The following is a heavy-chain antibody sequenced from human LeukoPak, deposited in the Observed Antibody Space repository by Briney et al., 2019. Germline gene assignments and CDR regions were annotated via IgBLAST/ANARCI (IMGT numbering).Heavy chain of an antibody. V-gene: IGHV3-23*01. J-gene: IGHJ4*02. D-gene: IGHD4-17*01. CDR1: GFTFSSYA. CDR3: AKDGSSPYLMTTVTTHTDY. CDR2: ISGSGGST. Sequence: GGSLRLSCAASGFTFSSYAMSWVRQAPGKGLEWVSAISGSGGSTYYADSVKGRFTISRDNSKNTLYLQMNSLRAEDTAVYYCAKDGSSPYLMTTVTTHTDYWGQGTLVTVSS.